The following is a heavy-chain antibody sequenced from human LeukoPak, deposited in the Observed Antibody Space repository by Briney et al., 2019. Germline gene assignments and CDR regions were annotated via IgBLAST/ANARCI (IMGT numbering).Heavy chain of an antibody. V-gene: IGHV4-59*01. Sequence: SETLSLTCTVSGGSISSYYWSWIRQPPGKGLEWIGYIYYSGSTNYNPSLKSRVTISVDTSKNQFSLKLSSVTAADTAVYYCAGASYDSSGVHWGQGTLVTVS. J-gene: IGHJ4*02. CDR3: AGASYDSSGVH. CDR2: IYYSGST. CDR1: GGSISSYY. D-gene: IGHD3-22*01.